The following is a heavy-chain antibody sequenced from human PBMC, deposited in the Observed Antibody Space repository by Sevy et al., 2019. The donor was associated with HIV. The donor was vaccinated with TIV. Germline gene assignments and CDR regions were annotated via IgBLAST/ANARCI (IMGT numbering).Heavy chain of an antibody. J-gene: IGHJ5*02. CDR3: ARDAVPAAGWFDP. Sequence: GESLKISCKASGYTFTGYAMHWVRQAPGHSLEWMGWINPGNGDTQYSEKFQDRLRITRDTSATTVYLEMSGLRLEDTAVYYCARDAVPAAGWFDPWGQGTLVTVSS. V-gene: IGHV1-3*01. CDR1: GYTFTGYA. CDR2: INPGNGDT. D-gene: IGHD2-2*01.